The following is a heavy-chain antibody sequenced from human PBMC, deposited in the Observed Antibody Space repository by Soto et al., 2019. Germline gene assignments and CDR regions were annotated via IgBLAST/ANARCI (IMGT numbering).Heavy chain of an antibody. CDR1: VFTCSSYG. V-gene: IGHV3-30*18. D-gene: IGHD6-19*01. J-gene: IGHJ4*02. CDR3: AKGSGDSSGWLDY. Sequence: GGSLRISCAASVFTCSSYGMHWVRQAPGKGLEWVAVISYDGSNKYYADSVKGRFTISRDNSKNTLYLQMNSLRAEDTAVYYCAKGSGDSSGWLDYWGQGTLVTVSS. CDR2: ISYDGSNK.